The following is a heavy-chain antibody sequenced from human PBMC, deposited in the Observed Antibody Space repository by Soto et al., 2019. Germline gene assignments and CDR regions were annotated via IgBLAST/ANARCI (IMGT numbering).Heavy chain of an antibody. D-gene: IGHD1-7*01. Sequence: QAQLVESGGGVVQPGRSLRLSCAASGFTFSHYAMHWVRQAPGKGLEWVAIISYDGSKKYYGDSVKGRFTISRDNSKNTLYLQMNSLRVEDTAGYYCARDVAGKNYFDPWGQGTPVTVSS. V-gene: IGHV3-30-3*01. CDR2: ISYDGSKK. CDR1: GFTFSHYA. J-gene: IGHJ5*02. CDR3: ARDVAGKNYFDP.